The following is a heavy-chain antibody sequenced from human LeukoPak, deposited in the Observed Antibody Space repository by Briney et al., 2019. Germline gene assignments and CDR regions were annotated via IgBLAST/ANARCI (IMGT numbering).Heavy chain of an antibody. CDR2: IYTSGST. CDR1: GYTFSSYW. J-gene: IGHJ4*02. CDR3: ATTTGYSSSWYDLGFDY. Sequence: GSLRLSCVASGYTFSSYWMTWVRQAPGKGLEWIGRIYTSGSTNYNPSLKSRVTISVDTSKNQFSLKLSSVTAADTAVYYCATTTGYSSSWYDLGFDYWGQGTLVTVSS. D-gene: IGHD6-13*01. V-gene: IGHV4-4*08.